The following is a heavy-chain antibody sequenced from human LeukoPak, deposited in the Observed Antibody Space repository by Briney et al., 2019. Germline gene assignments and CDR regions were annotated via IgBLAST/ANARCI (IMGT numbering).Heavy chain of an antibody. J-gene: IGHJ4*02. Sequence: SETLSLTCAVSGGSISRSNWWSWVRQSPGKGLEWIGEIYDNGSTNYNPSLKSRVTISVDKSKNQFSLRLSSVTAADTAIYYCASPRAERSTWYAVDYWGQGTLVTVSA. V-gene: IGHV4-4*02. CDR3: ASPRAERSTWYAVDY. D-gene: IGHD6-13*01. CDR1: GGSISRSNW. CDR2: IYDNGST.